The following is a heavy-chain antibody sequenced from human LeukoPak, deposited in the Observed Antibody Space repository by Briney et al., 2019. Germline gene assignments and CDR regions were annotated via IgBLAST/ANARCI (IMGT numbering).Heavy chain of an antibody. D-gene: IGHD3-10*01. Sequence: ETLSLTCTVSGGSISSSSYYWGWIRQAPGKGLEWVSSISSSSSYIYYADSVKGRFTISRDNAKNSLYLQMNSLRAEDTAVYYCAKDSIMVRGIKMLGYYYYMDVWGRGTTVTISS. CDR2: ISSSSSYI. V-gene: IGHV3-21*01. J-gene: IGHJ6*03. CDR1: GGSISSSS. CDR3: AKDSIMVRGIKMLGYYYYMDV.